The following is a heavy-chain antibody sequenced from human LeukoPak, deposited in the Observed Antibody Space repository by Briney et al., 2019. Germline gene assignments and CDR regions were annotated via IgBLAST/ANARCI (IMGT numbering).Heavy chain of an antibody. V-gene: IGHV4-34*12. CDR2: ILHSDST. CDR3: ARAPTLYDFWSGYYRAYYYYGMDV. D-gene: IGHD3-3*01. Sequence: PSETLSLTCAVYGGSFSGYYWSWIRQSPGKGLEWIGEILHSDSTNYNPSLKSRVTISVDTSKNQFSLKLTSVIAADTAVYYCARAPTLYDFWSGYYRAYYYYGMDVWGQGTTVTVSS. CDR1: GGSFSGYY. J-gene: IGHJ6*02.